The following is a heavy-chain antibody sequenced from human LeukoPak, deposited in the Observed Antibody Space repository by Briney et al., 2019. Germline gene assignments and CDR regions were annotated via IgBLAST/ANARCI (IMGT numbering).Heavy chain of an antibody. Sequence: ASVKVSCKASGYTFTGYYMHWVRQAPGQGLEWMGWINPNSGGTNYAQKFQGRVTMTRDTSISTAYMELRSLRSDDTAVYYCARDQRGGVSWELPGDYWGQGTLVTVSS. V-gene: IGHV1-2*02. CDR1: GYTFTGYY. J-gene: IGHJ4*02. CDR2: INPNSGGT. CDR3: ARDQRGGVSWELPGDY. D-gene: IGHD1-26*01.